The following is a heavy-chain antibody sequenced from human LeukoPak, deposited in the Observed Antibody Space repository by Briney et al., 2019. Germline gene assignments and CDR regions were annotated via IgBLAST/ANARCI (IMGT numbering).Heavy chain of an antibody. Sequence: GGSLRLSCAASGFTFSSYWMSWVRQAPGKGLEWVANIKQDGSEKYYVDSVKGRFTISRDNAKNSLYLQMNSLRAEDTAVYYCARGLQLWSYQNWFDPWGQGTLVTVSS. CDR3: ARGLQLWSYQNWFDP. V-gene: IGHV3-7*03. D-gene: IGHD5-18*01. J-gene: IGHJ5*02. CDR1: GFTFSSYW. CDR2: IKQDGSEK.